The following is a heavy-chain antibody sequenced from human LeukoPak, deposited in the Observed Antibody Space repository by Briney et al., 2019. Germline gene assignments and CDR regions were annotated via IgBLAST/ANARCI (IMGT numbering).Heavy chain of an antibody. CDR3: ATGIVVVPARPYYMDV. Sequence: SVKVSCKASGGTFSSYAISWVRQAPGQGLEWMGRIIPILGIANYAQKFQGRVTITTDESTSTAYMELSSLRSEDTAVYYCATGIVVVPARPYYMDVWGKGTTVTVSS. CDR1: GGTFSSYA. CDR2: IIPILGIA. J-gene: IGHJ6*03. V-gene: IGHV1-69*04. D-gene: IGHD2-2*01.